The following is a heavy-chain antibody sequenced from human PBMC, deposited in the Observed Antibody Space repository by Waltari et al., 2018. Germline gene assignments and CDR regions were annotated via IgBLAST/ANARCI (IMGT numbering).Heavy chain of an antibody. CDR1: GYSISSGYY. J-gene: IGHJ4*02. CDR3: ASPICGVVNTGGPFDY. V-gene: IGHV4-38-2*01. CDR2: IYHSGST. D-gene: IGHD3-3*01. Sequence: QVQLQESGPGLVKPSETLSLTCAVSGYSISSGYYWGWIRQPPGKGLEWIGSIYHSGSTYCNPTLKSGVTRSVDTSKNQFSLKLSSVTAADTAVYYCASPICGVVNTGGPFDYWGQGTLVTVSS.